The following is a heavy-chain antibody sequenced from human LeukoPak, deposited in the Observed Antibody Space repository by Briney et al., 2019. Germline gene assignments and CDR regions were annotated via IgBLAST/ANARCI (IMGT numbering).Heavy chain of an antibody. D-gene: IGHD3-9*01. V-gene: IGHV1-18*01. J-gene: IGHJ4*02. Sequence: GASVKVSCKASGYTFTSYGISWVRQAPGQGLEWMGWISAYNGNTHYAQKFQGRVTMTTDTSTSTAYMELRSLRSDDTAVYYCARVLMDYDILTGYLSFDYWGQGTLVTVSS. CDR1: GYTFTSYG. CDR2: ISAYNGNT. CDR3: ARVLMDYDILTGYLSFDY.